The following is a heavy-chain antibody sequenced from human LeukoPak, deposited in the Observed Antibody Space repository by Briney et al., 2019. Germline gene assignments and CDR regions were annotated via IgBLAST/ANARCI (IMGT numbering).Heavy chain of an antibody. D-gene: IGHD2-2*03. CDR3: ARHGYHTSGGYYGMDV. J-gene: IGHJ6*04. CDR2: IYPGDSDT. Sequence: GESLKISCKGSGYRFSTYWIGWVRQMPGKGLEWMGIIYPGDSDTRYSPSFQDQVTISADKSISTAYLQWSSLKASDTAMYYCARHGYHTSGGYYGMDVWGKGTTVTVSS. V-gene: IGHV5-51*01. CDR1: GYRFSTYW.